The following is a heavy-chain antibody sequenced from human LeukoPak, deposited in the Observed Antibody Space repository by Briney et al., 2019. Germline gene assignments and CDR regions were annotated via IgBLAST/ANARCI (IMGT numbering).Heavy chain of an antibody. V-gene: IGHV1-2*02. CDR3: ARVSIWSYYDSSGYPAGGYGGFDI. CDR2: INPNSGGT. CDR1: GYTFTGYY. D-gene: IGHD3-22*01. Sequence: ASVKVSCKASGYTFTGYYMHWVRQALGQGLEWMGWINPNSGGTNYAQKFQGRVTMTRDTSISTAYMELSRLRSDDTAVYYCARVSIWSYYDSSGYPAGGYGGFDIWGQGTMVTVSS. J-gene: IGHJ3*02.